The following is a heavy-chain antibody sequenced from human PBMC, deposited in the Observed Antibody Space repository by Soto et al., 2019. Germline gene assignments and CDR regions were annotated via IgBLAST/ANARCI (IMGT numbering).Heavy chain of an antibody. Sequence: SETLSLTCTVSGGSISSGGYYWSWIRQHPGKGLEWIGYIYYSGSTYYNPSLKSRVTISVDTSKNQFSLKLSSVTAADTAVYYCARVAGGSGSYYNASSHKIDYWGQGTLVTVSS. V-gene: IGHV4-31*03. CDR2: IYYSGST. D-gene: IGHD3-10*01. CDR3: ARVAGGSGSYYNASSHKIDY. CDR1: GGSISSGGYY. J-gene: IGHJ4*02.